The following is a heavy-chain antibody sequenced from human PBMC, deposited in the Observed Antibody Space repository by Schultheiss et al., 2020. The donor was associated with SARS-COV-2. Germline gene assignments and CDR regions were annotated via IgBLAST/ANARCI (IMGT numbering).Heavy chain of an antibody. CDR3: AKDSPGIAVAGPSDY. D-gene: IGHD6-19*01. J-gene: IGHJ4*02. CDR2: IYSGGST. V-gene: IGHV3-NL1*01. CDR1: GFTFSSYS. Sequence: GESLKISCAASGFTFSSYSMNWVRQAPGKGLEWVSVIYSGGSTYYADSVKGRFTISRDNSKNTLYLQMNSLRAEDTAVYYCAKDSPGIAVAGPSDYWGQGTLVTVSS.